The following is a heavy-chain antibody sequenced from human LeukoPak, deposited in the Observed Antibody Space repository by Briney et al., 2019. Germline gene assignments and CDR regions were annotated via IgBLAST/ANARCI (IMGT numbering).Heavy chain of an antibody. D-gene: IGHD3/OR15-3a*01. CDR1: GGSISSSSYY. V-gene: IGHV4-39*01. Sequence: SETLSLTCTVSGGSISSSSYYWGWIRQPPGKGLEWIGSIYYSGSTHYNPSLKSRVTISVDTSKTQFSLKLSSVTAADTAVYYCARLDYSPYYFDYWGQGTLVTVSS. CDR3: ARLDYSPYYFDY. CDR2: IYYSGST. J-gene: IGHJ4*02.